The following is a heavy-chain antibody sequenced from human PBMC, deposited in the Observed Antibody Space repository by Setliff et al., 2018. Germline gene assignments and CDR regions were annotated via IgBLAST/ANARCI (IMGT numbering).Heavy chain of an antibody. CDR1: GDSVSSGNYF. D-gene: IGHD6-19*01. CDR3: AREQWLDPPGYYYMDV. CDR2: IYYTGST. V-gene: IGHV4-30-4*08. Sequence: SETLSLTCFVSGDSVSSGNYFWSWIRQPPGKGLEWIGYIYYTGSTYYNPSLKSRVTMSIDTSKNQFSLKLNSVTAADMAVYYCAREQWLDPPGYYYMDVWAKGTTVTVSS. J-gene: IGHJ6*03.